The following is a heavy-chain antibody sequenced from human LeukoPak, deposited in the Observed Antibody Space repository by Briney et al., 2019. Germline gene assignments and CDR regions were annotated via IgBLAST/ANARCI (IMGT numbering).Heavy chain of an antibody. J-gene: IGHJ6*02. CDR3: ARDGGAVIYYDILTGYRETYYYGMDV. V-gene: IGHV3-48*03. CDR2: ISSSGSTI. CDR1: GFTFSSYE. D-gene: IGHD3-9*01. Sequence: PGGSLRLSCAASGFTFSSYEMNWVRQAPGKGLEWVSYISSSGSTIYYADSVKGRFTISRDNAKNSLYLQMNSLRAEDTAVYYCARDGGAVIYYDILTGYRETYYYGMDVWGQGTTVTVSS.